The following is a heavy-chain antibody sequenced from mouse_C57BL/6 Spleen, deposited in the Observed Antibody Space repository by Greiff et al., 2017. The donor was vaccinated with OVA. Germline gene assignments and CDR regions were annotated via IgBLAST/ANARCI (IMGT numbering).Heavy chain of an antibody. CDR1: GYSITSGYY. J-gene: IGHJ3*01. CDR2: ISYDGSN. V-gene: IGHV3-6*01. Sequence: LQESGPGLVKPSQSLSLTCSVTGYSITSGYYWNWIRQFPGNKLEWMGYISYDGSNNYNPSLKNRISITRDTSKNQFFLKLNSVTTEDTAAYYCARGDFSYYDCDGAWFAYWGQGTLVTVSA. CDR3: ARGDFSYYDCDGAWFAY. D-gene: IGHD2-4*01.